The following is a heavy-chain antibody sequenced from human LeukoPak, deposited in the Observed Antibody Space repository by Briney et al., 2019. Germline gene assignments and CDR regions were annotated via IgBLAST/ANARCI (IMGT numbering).Heavy chain of an antibody. J-gene: IGHJ6*03. V-gene: IGHV3-66*02. CDR2: IYSGGST. Sequence: GGSLRLSCAASGFTVSSNYMSWVCQAPGQGLGRVSVIYSGGSTYYADYVKGRFTISRDNSKNTLYRQRNSLRAEVTAVYYCARVRIRGTSFGVGPDDYYYMDVCGKRATLTAS. CDR3: ARVRIRGTSFGVGPDDYYYMDV. CDR1: GFTVSSNY. D-gene: IGHD3-3*01.